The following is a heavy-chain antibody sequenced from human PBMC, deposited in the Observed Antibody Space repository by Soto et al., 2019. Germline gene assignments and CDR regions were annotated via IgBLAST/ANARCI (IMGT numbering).Heavy chain of an antibody. D-gene: IGHD7-27*01. CDR2: LSGSGGST. CDR1: GFTFSSFA. J-gene: IGHJ3*02. V-gene: IGHV3-23*01. CDR3: AVSWGSGAFDM. Sequence: GGSLRLSCAASGFTFSSFAVGWVRQAPGKGLEWVSALSGSGGSTYFADSLKGRFTISRDNAKNTLYLQMNSLRAEDTAVYHCAVSWGSGAFDMWGQGTMVTVSS.